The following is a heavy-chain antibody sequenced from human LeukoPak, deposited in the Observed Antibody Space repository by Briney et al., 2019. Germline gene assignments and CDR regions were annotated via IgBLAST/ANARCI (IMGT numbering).Heavy chain of an antibody. D-gene: IGHD3-22*01. V-gene: IGHV3-30-3*01. CDR3: ASYYDSSDKKAVDY. CDR2: ISYDGSNK. CDR1: GSTFSSYA. Sequence: HAGGSLRLSCAASGSTFSSYAMHWVRQAPGKGLEWAAVISYDGSNKYYADSVKGRFTISRDNSKNTLYLQMNSLRAEDTAVYYCASYYDSSDKKAVDYWGQGTLVTVSS. J-gene: IGHJ4*02.